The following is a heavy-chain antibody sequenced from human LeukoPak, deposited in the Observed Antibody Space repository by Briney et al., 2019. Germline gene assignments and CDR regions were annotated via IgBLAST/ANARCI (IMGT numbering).Heavy chain of an antibody. Sequence: GESLKISCKGSGYSFTSYWIGWVRQMPGKGLEWMGIIYPGDSDTRYSPSFQGQVTISADKSISTAYLQWSSLKASDTAMYYCARPLRDGYNLGYYFDYWGQGTLVTVSS. J-gene: IGHJ4*02. D-gene: IGHD5-24*01. CDR1: GYSFTSYW. V-gene: IGHV5-51*01. CDR2: IYPGDSDT. CDR3: ARPLRDGYNLGYYFDY.